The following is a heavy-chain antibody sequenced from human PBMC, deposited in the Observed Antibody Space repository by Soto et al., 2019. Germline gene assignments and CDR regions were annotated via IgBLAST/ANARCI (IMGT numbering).Heavy chain of an antibody. V-gene: IGHV1-18*01. Sequence: ASVKVSCKASGYTFTSYGISWVRQAPGQGLEWMGWISAYNGNTNYAQKLQGRVTMTTDTSTSTAYMELRSLRSDDTAVYYCAKEWQLEEYYYGMDVWGQGTTVTAP. D-gene: IGHD6-6*01. CDR3: AKEWQLEEYYYGMDV. CDR2: ISAYNGNT. J-gene: IGHJ6*02. CDR1: GYTFTSYG.